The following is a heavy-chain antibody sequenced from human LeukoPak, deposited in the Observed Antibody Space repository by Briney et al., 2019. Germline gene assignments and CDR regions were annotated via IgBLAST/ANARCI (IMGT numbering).Heavy chain of an antibody. V-gene: IGHV3-48*03. Sequence: PGGSLRLSCAASGFTFSSYEMNWVRQAPGKGLEWVSYISSSGSTIYYADSVKGRFTISRDDSKNTLYLQMNSLRAEDTAVYYCARGGSVDVRRGYYFDYWGQGTLVTVSS. CDR1: GFTFSSYE. CDR2: ISSSGSTI. D-gene: IGHD3-10*01. J-gene: IGHJ4*02. CDR3: ARGGSVDVRRGYYFDY.